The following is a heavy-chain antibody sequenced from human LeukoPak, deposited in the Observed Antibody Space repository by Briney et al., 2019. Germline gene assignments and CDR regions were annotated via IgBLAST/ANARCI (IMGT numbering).Heavy chain of an antibody. CDR2: ISSSGSTI. J-gene: IGHJ4*02. V-gene: IGHV3-48*03. CDR1: GFTLSSYE. Sequence: GGSLRLSCAASGFTLSSYEMNWVRQAPGKGLEWVSYISSSGSTIYYADSVKGRFTFSRDNAKNSLYLQMNSLRAEDTAVYYCARDSSITMVRGHFDYWGQGTLVTVSS. CDR3: ARDSSITMVRGHFDY. D-gene: IGHD3-10*01.